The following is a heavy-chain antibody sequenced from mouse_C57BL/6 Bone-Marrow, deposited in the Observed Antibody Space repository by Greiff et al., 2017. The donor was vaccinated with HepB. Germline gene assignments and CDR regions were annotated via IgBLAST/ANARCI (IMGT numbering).Heavy chain of an antibody. CDR3: ARDDGYFPGAMDY. Sequence: VQLVESGAELARPGASVKLSCKASGYTFTSYGISWVKQRTGQGLEWIGEIYPRSGNTYYNEKFKGKATLTADKSSSTAYMELRSLTSEDSAVYFCARDDGYFPGAMDYWGQGTSVTVSS. CDR1: GYTFTSYG. V-gene: IGHV1-81*01. J-gene: IGHJ4*01. CDR2: IYPRSGNT. D-gene: IGHD2-3*01.